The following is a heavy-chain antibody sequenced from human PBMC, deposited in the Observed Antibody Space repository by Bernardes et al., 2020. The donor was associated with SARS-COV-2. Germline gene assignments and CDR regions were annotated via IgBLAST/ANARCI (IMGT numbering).Heavy chain of an antibody. V-gene: IGHV3-21*01. Sequence: GGSLRLSCAASGFTFSSYWMHWVRQAPGKGLEWVSSISSSTSYIYYADSVKGRFTISRDNAKNSLYLQMNSLRAEDTAVYYCARGAHHYYDSSGFMYSFDYWGQGTLVTVSS. CDR3: ARGAHHYYDSSGFMYSFDY. CDR2: ISSSTSYI. D-gene: IGHD3-22*01. J-gene: IGHJ4*02. CDR1: GFTFSSYW.